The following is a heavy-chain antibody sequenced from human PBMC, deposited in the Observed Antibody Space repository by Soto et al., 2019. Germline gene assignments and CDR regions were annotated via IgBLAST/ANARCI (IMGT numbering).Heavy chain of an antibody. CDR2: IYYSGST. CDR1: GGSISSYY. D-gene: IGHD3-3*01. V-gene: IGHV4-59*08. Sequence: SETLSLTCTVSGGSISSYYWSWIRQPPGKGLEWIGYIYYSGSTNYNPSLKSRVTISVDTSKNQFSLKLSSVTAADTAVYYCAGGYDFWSGQTVQDYYFDYWGQGTLVTVSS. J-gene: IGHJ4*02. CDR3: AGGYDFWSGQTVQDYYFDY.